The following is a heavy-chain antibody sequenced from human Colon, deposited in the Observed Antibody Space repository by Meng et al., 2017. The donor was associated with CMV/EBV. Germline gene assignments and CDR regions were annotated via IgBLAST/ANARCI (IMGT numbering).Heavy chain of an antibody. D-gene: IGHD3-16*01. V-gene: IGHV1-69*02. CDR2: IIPILGIA. J-gene: IGHJ3*02. Sequence: SVKVSCKASGGTFSSYTISWVRQAPGQGLEWMGRIIPILGIANYAQKFQGRVTITADKSTSTAYMELSSLRSEDTAVYYCATIAGRGKNAFDIWGQGTTVTVSS. CDR1: GGTFSSYT. CDR3: ATIAGRGKNAFDI.